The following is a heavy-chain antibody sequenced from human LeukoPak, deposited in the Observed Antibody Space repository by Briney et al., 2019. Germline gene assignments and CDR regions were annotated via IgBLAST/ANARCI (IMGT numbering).Heavy chain of an antibody. CDR2: ISSTYDI. D-gene: IGHD7-27*01. J-gene: IGHJ4*02. CDR3: ARDHNWGFDY. CDR1: GFTFSTYS. Sequence: GGSLRLSCAASGFTFSTYSINWVRQAPGKGLEWVSYISSTYDIYYADSVRGRFTISRDNAKNSLYLQMNSLSAEDTAMYYCARDHNWGFDYWGQGTVVTVSS. V-gene: IGHV3-48*01.